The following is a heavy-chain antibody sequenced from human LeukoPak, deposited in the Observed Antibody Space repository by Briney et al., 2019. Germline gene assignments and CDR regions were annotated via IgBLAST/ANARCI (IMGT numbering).Heavy chain of an antibody. CDR1: GGSLRSYY. J-gene: IGHJ5*02. Sequence: PSETLSLTCTVSGGSLRSYYWSWLRQPPGKGLEWIACISYSGSTKYNPSLKSRVTISVDTSKNQLSLKLSSVTAADTAVYYCAREPGFDSSGYLNWFDPWGQGTLVTVSS. D-gene: IGHD3-22*01. CDR2: ISYSGST. V-gene: IGHV4-59*01. CDR3: AREPGFDSSGYLNWFDP.